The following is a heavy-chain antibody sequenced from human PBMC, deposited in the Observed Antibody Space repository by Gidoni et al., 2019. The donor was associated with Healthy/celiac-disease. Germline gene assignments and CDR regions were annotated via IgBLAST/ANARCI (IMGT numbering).Heavy chain of an antibody. CDR1: GGSISSGGYY. CDR3: ARAQGGSPYDYVWGSYRGNYFDY. CDR2: IYYSWST. J-gene: IGHJ4*02. Sequence: QVQLQASGPGLVKPSQNLSLTCTVSGGSISSGGYYWSWIRQHPGKGLEWIGYIYYSWSTYYNPSLKGRVTISVDTSKNQFSLKLRSVNAAATAVYYCARAQGGSPYDYVWGSYRGNYFDYWGQGTLVTVSS. D-gene: IGHD3-16*02. V-gene: IGHV4-31*03.